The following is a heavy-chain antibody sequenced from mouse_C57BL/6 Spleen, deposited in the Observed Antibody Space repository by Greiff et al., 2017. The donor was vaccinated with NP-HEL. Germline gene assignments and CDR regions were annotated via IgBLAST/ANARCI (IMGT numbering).Heavy chain of an antibody. D-gene: IGHD1-1*01. CDR3: ASITTVVAPGY. V-gene: IGHV1-64*01. J-gene: IGHJ2*01. CDR1: GYTFTSYW. Sequence: QVQLKQPGAELVKPGASVKLSCKASGYTFTSYWMHWVKQRPGQGLEWIGMIHPNSGSTNYNEKFKSKATLTVDKSSSTAYMQLSSLTSEDSAVYYCASITTVVAPGYWGQGTTLTVSS. CDR2: IHPNSGST.